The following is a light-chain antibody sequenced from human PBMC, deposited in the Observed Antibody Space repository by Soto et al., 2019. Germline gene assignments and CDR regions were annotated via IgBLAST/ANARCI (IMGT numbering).Light chain of an antibody. Sequence: QSALTQPASVSGSPGQSITISCTGTSSDVGGYNYVSWYQQHPGKAPKLMIYEVSNRPSGVSNRFSGSKSGNTASLTISGRQAEDEGVYYCSSYTSSSTVVFGGGTKLTVL. J-gene: IGLJ2*01. V-gene: IGLV2-14*01. CDR1: SSDVGGYNY. CDR3: SSYTSSSTVV. CDR2: EVS.